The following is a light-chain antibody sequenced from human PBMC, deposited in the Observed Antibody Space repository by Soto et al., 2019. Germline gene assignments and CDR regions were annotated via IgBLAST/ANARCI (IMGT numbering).Light chain of an antibody. CDR2: DAS. V-gene: IGKV1-33*01. CDR1: QNINNY. J-gene: IGKJ5*01. CDR3: QQYENLPT. Sequence: DIQMTQPPSSLSASVGDRVTTTCQASQNINNYLNWYQQKPGRAPKLLIYDASNLEAGVPSRFRGSGSGTDFTFTISRLQPEDIATYYCQQYENLPTCGQGTRLEIK.